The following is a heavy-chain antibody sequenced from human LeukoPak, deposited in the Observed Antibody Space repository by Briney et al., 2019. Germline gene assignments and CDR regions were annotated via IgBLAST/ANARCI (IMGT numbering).Heavy chain of an antibody. D-gene: IGHD6-19*01. V-gene: IGHV4-59*08. CDR2: IYYSGST. CDR1: GGSISTYN. Sequence: PSETLSLTCTVSGGSISTYNWSWIRQPPGKGLEWIGNIYYSGSTNYNPSLKSRVTISVDTSKNQFSLKLTAVTAADTAVYYCARHRYSSAWSVVDYWGQGTLVTVSS. CDR3: ARHRYSSAWSVVDY. J-gene: IGHJ4*02.